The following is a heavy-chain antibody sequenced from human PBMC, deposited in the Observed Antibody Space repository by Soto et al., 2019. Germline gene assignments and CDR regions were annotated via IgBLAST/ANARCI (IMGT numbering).Heavy chain of an antibody. Sequence: EVQLLESGGGLVQPGGSLRLSCAASGFTFSSYAMSWVRQAPGKGLEWVSAISGSGGSTYYADSVKGRFTISRYNSKKTLYLQMNSLRAEDTAVYYCAKDTFYYYDSSGLDYWGQGTLVTVSS. CDR3: AKDTFYYYDSSGLDY. D-gene: IGHD3-22*01. V-gene: IGHV3-23*01. CDR1: GFTFSSYA. CDR2: ISGSGGST. J-gene: IGHJ4*02.